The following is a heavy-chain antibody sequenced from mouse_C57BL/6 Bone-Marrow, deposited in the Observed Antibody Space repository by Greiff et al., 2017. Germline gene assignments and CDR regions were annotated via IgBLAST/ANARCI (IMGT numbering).Heavy chain of an antibody. J-gene: IGHJ3*01. CDR2: IYPRSGNT. CDR1: GYTFTSYG. D-gene: IGHD1-1*01. Sequence: VQVVESGAELARPGASVKLSCKASGYTFTSYGIRWVKQRTGQGLEWIGEIYPRSGNTYYNEKFKGKATLTADKSSSTAYMELRSLTSEDSAVYVCASDYYGSSRFAYWGQGTRGTVSA. V-gene: IGHV1-81*01. CDR3: ASDYYGSSRFAY.